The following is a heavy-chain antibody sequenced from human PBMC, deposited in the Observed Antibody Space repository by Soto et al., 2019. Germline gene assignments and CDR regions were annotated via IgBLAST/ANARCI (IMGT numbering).Heavy chain of an antibody. CDR1: GVTVSNNY. CDR2: IYSTGNT. Sequence: GGSLRLSCAASGVTVSNNYMTWVRQAPGKGLELVSSIYSTGNTFYADSVKGRFTISRDNSKNTLYLQMNSLRVEDTAVYYCARNVPVTTLGYWGQGTLVTVSS. CDR3: ARNVPVTTLGY. J-gene: IGHJ4*02. D-gene: IGHD4-17*01. V-gene: IGHV3-66*01.